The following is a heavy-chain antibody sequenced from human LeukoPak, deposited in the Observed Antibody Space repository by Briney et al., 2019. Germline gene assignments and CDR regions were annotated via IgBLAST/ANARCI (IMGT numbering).Heavy chain of an antibody. CDR3: ARDSVVTATGGFFDH. CDR2: IFYRSKWYN. D-gene: IGHD2-21*02. J-gene: IGHJ4*02. V-gene: IGHV6-1*01. Sequence: SQTLSLTCAISGDSVSSNSAAWNWIRQSPSRGLEWLGRIFYRSKWYNDYAASVKSLISINPDTSKNQFSLQLNSVTPEDTAVYYCARDSVVTATGGFFDHWGQGTLVTVSS. CDR1: GDSVSSNSAA.